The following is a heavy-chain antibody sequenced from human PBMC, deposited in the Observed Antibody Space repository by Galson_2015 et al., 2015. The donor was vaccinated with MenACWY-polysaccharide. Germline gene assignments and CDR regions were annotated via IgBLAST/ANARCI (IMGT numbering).Heavy chain of an antibody. V-gene: IGHV3-30-3*01. CDR2: ISSDGDDK. J-gene: IGHJ5*02. CDR1: GFNFNIHT. CDR3: VRDGGRGNSCYWFDL. D-gene: IGHD2-15*01. Sequence: SLRLSCAAAGFNFNIHTMHWVRQAPGKGLEWVALISSDGDDKYYADSVKGRFTISRDNHKNMVFLEMNSLRAEDTAVYYCVRDGGRGNSCYWFDLRVQGTRVTVSS.